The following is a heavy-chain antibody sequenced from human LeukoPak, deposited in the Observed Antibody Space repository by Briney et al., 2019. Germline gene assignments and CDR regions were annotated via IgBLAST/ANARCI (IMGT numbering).Heavy chain of an antibody. CDR2: ISSSSSYM. Sequence: PGGSLRLSCAASGFTFSNHGMNWVRQAPGKGLEWVSSISSSSSYMYYADSVKGRFTISRDNAKNSLYLQMNSLRAEDTAVYYCARDQSPAAGWGQGTLVTVSS. CDR3: ARDQSPAAG. V-gene: IGHV3-21*01. D-gene: IGHD2-2*01. J-gene: IGHJ4*02. CDR1: GFTFSNHG.